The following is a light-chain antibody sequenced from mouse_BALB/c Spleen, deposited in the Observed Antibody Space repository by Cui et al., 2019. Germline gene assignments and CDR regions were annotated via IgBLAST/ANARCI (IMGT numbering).Light chain of an antibody. CDR3: QQYKSYPLT. Sequence: DIVMTQSQKFMSTSVGDRVSVTCNASQNVGTNVAWYQQKPGQSPKALIYSASYRYSGVPDRFTGSGSGTDFTLTISNVQSEDLAEYFCQQYKSYPLTFGGGTKLEIK. CDR2: SAS. CDR1: QNVGTN. J-gene: IGKJ2*01. V-gene: IGKV6-15*01.